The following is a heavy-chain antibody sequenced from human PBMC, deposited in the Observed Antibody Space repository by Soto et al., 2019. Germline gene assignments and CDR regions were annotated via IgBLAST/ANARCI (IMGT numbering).Heavy chain of an antibody. CDR3: VRLGFCAGATCNHYFYYYVMDV. CDR2: ISSRGSTI. J-gene: IGHJ6*02. D-gene: IGHD2-8*02. V-gene: IGHV3-48*03. CDR1: GFSSSSYA. Sequence: DVQVVETGGDLVQPGGSLRLSCAVSGFSSSSYAFNWVRQAPGRGLEWVSFISSRGSTIYYADSVEGRFTISRDNAQNSLFLQMDSLRDEDTAVYYCVRLGFCAGATCNHYFYYYVMDVWGLGTTVVVSS.